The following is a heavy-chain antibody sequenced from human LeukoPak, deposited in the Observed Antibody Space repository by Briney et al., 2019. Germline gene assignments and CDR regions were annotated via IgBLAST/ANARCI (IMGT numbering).Heavy chain of an antibody. J-gene: IGHJ4*02. CDR1: GGSISSYY. Sequence: SETLSLTCTVSGGSISSYYWSWIRQPPGKGLEWIGYIYYSGSTNYNPSLKSRVTISVDTSKNQFSLKLSSVTAADTAVYYCARLGIAAAPFDYWGQGTLVTVSS. V-gene: IGHV4-59*08. CDR3: ARLGIAAAPFDY. D-gene: IGHD6-13*01. CDR2: IYYSGST.